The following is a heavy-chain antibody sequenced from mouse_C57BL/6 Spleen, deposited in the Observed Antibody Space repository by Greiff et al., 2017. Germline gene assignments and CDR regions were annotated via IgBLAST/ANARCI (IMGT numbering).Heavy chain of an antibody. CDR2: IHPNSGST. V-gene: IGHV1-64*01. CDR3: ARGGGYYAMDY. J-gene: IGHJ4*01. CDR1: AYTFTSYW. Sequence: VQLQQPVAELVKPGASVKLSCKASAYTFTSYWMLWLKQRPGQGLEWIGMIHPNSGSTNYNEKFKSKATLTVDKSSSTAYMQLSSLTSEDSAVYYCARGGGYYAMDYWGQGTSVTVSS.